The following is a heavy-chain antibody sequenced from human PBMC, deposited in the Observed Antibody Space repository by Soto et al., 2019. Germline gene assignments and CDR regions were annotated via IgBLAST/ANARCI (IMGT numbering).Heavy chain of an antibody. CDR3: ARSDYYEDTGTFEN. V-gene: IGHV1-18*04. Sequence: QVHLVQSGGELKKPGASVKVSCKAAGYSFSDFGITWVRQAPGQGLEWMGWISGKNGNTNYAQKVQGRVTLTADTSTSTAYMGMRALTSDDRGIDYCARSDYYEDTGTFENWGQGTPVTVSS. CDR1: GYSFSDFG. CDR2: ISGKNGNT. J-gene: IGHJ4*02. D-gene: IGHD4-17*01.